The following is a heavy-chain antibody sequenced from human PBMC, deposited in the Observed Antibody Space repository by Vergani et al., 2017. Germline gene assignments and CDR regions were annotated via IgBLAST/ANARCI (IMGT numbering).Heavy chain of an antibody. D-gene: IGHD3-16*02. CDR2: ISSSSGPI. Sequence: EVQLVESGGGLVQPGGSLRLSCAASGFTFSSYSMNWVRQAPGKGLEWVSYISSSSGPIYYADSVKGRFTISRDNAKNSLYLQMNSLRAEDTAVYYCASRYDYVWGSYRYFDYWGQGTLVTVSP. J-gene: IGHJ4*02. V-gene: IGHV3-48*01. CDR3: ASRYDYVWGSYRYFDY. CDR1: GFTFSSYS.